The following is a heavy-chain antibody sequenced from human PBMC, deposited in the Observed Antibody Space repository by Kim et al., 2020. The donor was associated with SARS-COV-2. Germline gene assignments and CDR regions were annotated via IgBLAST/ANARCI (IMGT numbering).Heavy chain of an antibody. CDR3: TRQGATSGWPRDGFDF. Sequence: GESLKISCEASGYTFRNYWIGWVRQMPGKGLEWMGIVYPGDSDTRYSPSFQGQVVISADKSINTAYLQWTSLRASDTAMYYCTRQGATSGWPRDGFDFWGQGTLVTVSS. J-gene: IGHJ3*01. CDR1: GYTFRNYW. D-gene: IGHD6-19*01. CDR2: VYPGDSDT. V-gene: IGHV5-51*01.